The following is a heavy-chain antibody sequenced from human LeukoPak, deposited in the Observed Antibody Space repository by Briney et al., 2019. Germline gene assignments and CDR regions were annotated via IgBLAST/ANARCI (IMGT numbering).Heavy chain of an antibody. D-gene: IGHD6-6*01. J-gene: IGHJ4*02. CDR2: IYYSGSA. Sequence: PSETLSLTCTVSGGSISSSSYYWGWIRQPPGKGLEWIGSIYYSGSAYYNPSLESRVTISVDTSKNQFSLKLSSVTAADTAVYYCARQSGYSSSSARYWGQGALVTVSS. CDR1: GGSISSSSYY. CDR3: ARQSGYSSSSARY. V-gene: IGHV4-39*01.